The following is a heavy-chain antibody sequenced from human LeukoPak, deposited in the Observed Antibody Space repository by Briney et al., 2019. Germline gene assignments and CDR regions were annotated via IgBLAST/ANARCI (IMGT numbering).Heavy chain of an antibody. CDR1: GYSFSSSG. D-gene: IGHD6-19*01. J-gene: IGHJ5*02. CDR2: ISASNGNT. Sequence: SVEVSCKASGYSFSSSGINWVRQAPGHGLEWMGWISASNGNTDYAQNFQGRVTMTTDTSTSTAYMELKSLRSDDTAVYYCAREGRLAPWLVPGGWFDPWGQGTLVTVSS. CDR3: AREGRLAPWLVPGGWFDP. V-gene: IGHV1-18*01.